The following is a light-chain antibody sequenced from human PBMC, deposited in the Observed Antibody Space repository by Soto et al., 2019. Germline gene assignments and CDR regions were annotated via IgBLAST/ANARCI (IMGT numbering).Light chain of an antibody. CDR2: GAS. V-gene: IGKV3-15*01. Sequence: IGMKQSPVTLSVSPGERATLSCRASQSVRRNLAWYQQKPGQAPRLLISGASTRATGIPARFSGSGSGTEFTLTISSLQSEDFAVYYCQQYDNWPPLTFGGGTNVDI. CDR1: QSVRRN. CDR3: QQYDNWPPLT. J-gene: IGKJ4*01.